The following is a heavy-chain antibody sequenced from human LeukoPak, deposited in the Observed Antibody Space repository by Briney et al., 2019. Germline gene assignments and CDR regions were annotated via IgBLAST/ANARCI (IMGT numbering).Heavy chain of an antibody. CDR3: PKDLDSYGSGSGVNGFAP. D-gene: IGHD3-10*01. CDR2: ISAYNGNT. V-gene: IGHV1-18*01. CDR1: GYTFTSYG. J-gene: IGHJ5*02. Sequence: ASVKVSCKASGYTFTSYGISWVRQAPGQGLEWMGWISAYNGNTNYAQKLQGRVTMTTDTSTSTAYMELRSLRSDDTAVYYSPKDLDSYGSGSGVNGFAPWGQEPLVTVS.